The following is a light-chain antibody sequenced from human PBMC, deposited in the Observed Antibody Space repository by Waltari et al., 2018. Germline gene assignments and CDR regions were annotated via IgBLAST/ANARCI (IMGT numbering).Light chain of an antibody. CDR3: MQGTHWPPWT. V-gene: IGKV2-30*02. CDR1: QSLVHRNGNTY. J-gene: IGKJ1*01. CDR2: EVS. Sequence: DVVLTPSPQSLPVTLGQPAPISCRSSQSLVHRNGNTYLTWLQQRPGQSPRRLIYEVSNRDSGVPDRFSGSGSGTDFTLKISRVEAEDVGVYYCMQGTHWPPWTFGQGTKVEIK.